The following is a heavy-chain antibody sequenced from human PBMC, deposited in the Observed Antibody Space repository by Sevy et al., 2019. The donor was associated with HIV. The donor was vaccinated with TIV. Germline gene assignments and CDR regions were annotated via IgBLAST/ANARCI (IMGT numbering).Heavy chain of an antibody. Sequence: GGSLRLSCAASGFTFSSYAMTWVRQAPGKGLEWVSAITGGGSSTYYADSVKGRFIISRDNSKNTLYLQMSSLRAEDTAVYYCAKGQPVQPRTYDCWGQGTLVTVSS. J-gene: IGHJ4*02. D-gene: IGHD2-2*01. V-gene: IGHV3-23*01. CDR1: GFTFSSYA. CDR2: ITGGGSST. CDR3: AKGQPVQPRTYDC.